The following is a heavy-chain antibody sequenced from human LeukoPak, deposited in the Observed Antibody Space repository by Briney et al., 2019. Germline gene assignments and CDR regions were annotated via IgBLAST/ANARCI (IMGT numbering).Heavy chain of an antibody. D-gene: IGHD3-9*01. J-gene: IGHJ4*02. CDR1: GYSFTSYW. V-gene: IGHV5-51*01. CDR3: TRSPDIDILTGYSRYYFDY. Sequence: GESLKISCKGAGYSFTSYWIGWVRQMPGKGLEWMGVIYPGDSHTSYSPSFQGQGTISADKSISTAYLQWNSLKASDTAIYYCTRSPDIDILTGYSRYYFDYWGQGTLVTVSS. CDR2: IYPGDSHT.